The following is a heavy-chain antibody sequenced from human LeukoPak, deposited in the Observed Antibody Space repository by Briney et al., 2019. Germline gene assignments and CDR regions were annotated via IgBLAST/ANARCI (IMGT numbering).Heavy chain of an antibody. Sequence: SQTLSLTCAISGDSVSSNSAAWNWIRQSPSRGLEWLGRTYYRSKWYNDHAVSVKSRITINPDTSKNQFSLQLNSVTPEDTAVYYCARSISPGYCTNGVCYNWFDPWGQGTLVTVSS. D-gene: IGHD2-8*01. CDR1: GDSVSSNSAA. V-gene: IGHV6-1*01. J-gene: IGHJ5*02. CDR2: TYYRSKWYN. CDR3: ARSISPGYCTNGVCYNWFDP.